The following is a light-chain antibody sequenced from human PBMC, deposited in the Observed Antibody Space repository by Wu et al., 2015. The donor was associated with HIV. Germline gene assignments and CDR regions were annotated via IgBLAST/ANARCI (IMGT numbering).Light chain of an antibody. CDR1: QDIETF. J-gene: IGKJ2*01. V-gene: IGKV1-39*01. CDR3: QQSFSLYT. Sequence: DIEMTQSPSSLSAYVGDRITITCRASQDIETFLNWYQHKPGKAPDLLIRGASSLESGVPLRFSGSGSGTQFTLSISSLQAEDVATYYCQQSFSLYTFGQGTKLEI. CDR2: GAS.